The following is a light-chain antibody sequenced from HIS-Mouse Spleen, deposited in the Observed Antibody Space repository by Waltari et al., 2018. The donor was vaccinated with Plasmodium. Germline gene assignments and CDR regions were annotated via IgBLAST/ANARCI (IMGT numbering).Light chain of an antibody. CDR2: KYS. CDR3: YSAADNNRV. J-gene: IGLJ3*02. CDR1: VLAKKY. Sequence: SYELTQPSSVSVSPGQTARNTCSGDVLAKKYARWFQQKPGQAPVLVIYKYSERPSGIPERFSGSSSGTTVTLTISGAQVEDEADYYCYSAADNNRVFGGGTKLTVL. V-gene: IGLV3-27*01.